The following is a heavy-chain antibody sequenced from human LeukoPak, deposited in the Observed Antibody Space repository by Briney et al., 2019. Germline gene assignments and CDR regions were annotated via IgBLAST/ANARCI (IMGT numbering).Heavy chain of an antibody. V-gene: IGHV3-21*01. Sequence: GGSLRLSCAASGFTFSSYSMNWVRQAPGKGLEWASSISSSSSYIYYADSVKGRFTISRDNAKNSLNLQMNSLRAEDTAVYYCARDPTPSTYYDSSGYSQTFDYWGQGTLVTVSS. CDR3: ARDPTPSTYYDSSGYSQTFDY. CDR1: GFTFSSYS. D-gene: IGHD3-22*01. J-gene: IGHJ4*02. CDR2: ISSSSSYI.